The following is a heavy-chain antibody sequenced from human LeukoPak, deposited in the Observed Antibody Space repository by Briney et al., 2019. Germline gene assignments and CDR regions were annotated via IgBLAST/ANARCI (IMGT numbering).Heavy chain of an antibody. D-gene: IGHD6-19*01. J-gene: IGHJ4*02. CDR1: GGSISSSSYY. V-gene: IGHV4-39*01. Sequence: PSETLSLTCTVSGGSISSSSYYWGWIRQPPGKGLEWIGSIYYSGSTYYNPSLKSRVTISVDTSKNQFSLKLSSVTAADTAVYYCAGHRGVAGPDDYWGQGTLVTVSS. CDR3: AGHRGVAGPDDY. CDR2: IYYSGST.